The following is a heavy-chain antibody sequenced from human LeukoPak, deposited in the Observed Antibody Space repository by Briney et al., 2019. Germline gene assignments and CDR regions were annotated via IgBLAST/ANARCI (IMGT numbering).Heavy chain of an antibody. D-gene: IGHD4-11*01. CDR3: ARSSNLLAFDI. J-gene: IGHJ3*02. Sequence: GGSLRLSCAASGFTFSSYGMHWVRQAPGKGLEWVAVISYDGSNKYYADSVKGRFTSSRDNAKNSLYLQMNSLRAEDTALYYCARSSNLLAFDIWGQGTMVTVSS. CDR1: GFTFSSYG. CDR2: ISYDGSNK. V-gene: IGHV3-30*03.